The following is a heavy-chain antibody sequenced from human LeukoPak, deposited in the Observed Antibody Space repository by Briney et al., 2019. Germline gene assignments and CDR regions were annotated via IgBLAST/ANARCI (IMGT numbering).Heavy chain of an antibody. CDR1: GGSISSGGYY. V-gene: IGHV4-31*03. D-gene: IGHD5-12*01. CDR2: IFYSGST. CDR3: ARVYSGYDSDY. Sequence: SQTLSLTCTVSGGSISSGGYYWSWIRQHPGKGLEWIGYIFYSGSTYYNPSLKSRVTISVGTSKNQFSLKLSSVTAADTAVYYCARVYSGYDSDYWGQGTLVTVSS. J-gene: IGHJ4*02.